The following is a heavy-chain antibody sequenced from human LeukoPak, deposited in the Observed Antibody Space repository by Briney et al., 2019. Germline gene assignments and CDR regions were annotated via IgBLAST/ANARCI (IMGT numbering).Heavy chain of an antibody. Sequence: GGALRLSCAASGFTFSSYAMHWVRQAPGKGLEWVAVISYDGSNKYYADSVKGRFTISRDNSKNTLYLQVNSLRAEDTAVYYCARAGRGYSYVDYWGQGTLVTVSS. J-gene: IGHJ4*02. D-gene: IGHD5-18*01. CDR3: ARAGRGYSYVDY. CDR1: GFTFSSYA. V-gene: IGHV3-30*04. CDR2: ISYDGSNK.